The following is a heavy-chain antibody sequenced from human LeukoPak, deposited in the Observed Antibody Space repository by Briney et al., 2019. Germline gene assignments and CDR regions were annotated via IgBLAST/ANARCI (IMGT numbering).Heavy chain of an antibody. D-gene: IGHD6-13*01. CDR1: GFTFDDYG. V-gene: IGHV3-20*04. CDR3: ARGLAAAGTAY. J-gene: IGHJ4*02. CDR2: VNWNGGST. Sequence: GGSLRLSCAASGFTFDDYGMSWVRQAPGKGLDWVSGVNWNGGSTGYADSVKGRFTISRDNAKNSLYLQMNSLRAEDTALYYCARGLAAAGTAYWGQGTLVTVSS.